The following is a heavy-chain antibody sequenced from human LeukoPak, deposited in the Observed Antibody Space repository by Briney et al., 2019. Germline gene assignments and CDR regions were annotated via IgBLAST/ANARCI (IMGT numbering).Heavy chain of an antibody. Sequence: GESLKISCLDSGYSFTKYLIGWVRQLPGKGLEWMGIIHASDSETVYSPSFQGQVTISADRSISTAFLQWSSLKASDTAIYYCARAYHGNHFWEFAPRGQGTLVTVSS. CDR3: ARAYHGNHFWEFAP. D-gene: IGHD3-16*01. V-gene: IGHV5-51*01. CDR1: GYSFTKYL. CDR2: IHASDSET. J-gene: IGHJ5*02.